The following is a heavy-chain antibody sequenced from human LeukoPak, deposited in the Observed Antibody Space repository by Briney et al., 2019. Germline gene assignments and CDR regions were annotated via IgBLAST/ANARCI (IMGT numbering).Heavy chain of an antibody. D-gene: IGHD4-23*01. CDR2: ISYDGSNK. J-gene: IGHJ4*02. V-gene: IGHV3-30-3*01. CDR1: GFTFSSYA. Sequence: GRSLRLSCAASGFTFSSYAMHWVRQASGKGLEWVAVISYDGSNKYYADSVKGRFTISRDNSKNTLYLQMNSLRAEDTAVYYCARDYGGNYYFDYWGQGTLVTVSS. CDR3: ARDYGGNYYFDY.